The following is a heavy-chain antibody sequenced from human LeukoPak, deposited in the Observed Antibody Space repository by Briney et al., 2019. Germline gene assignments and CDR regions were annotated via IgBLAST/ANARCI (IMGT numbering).Heavy chain of an antibody. J-gene: IGHJ6*03. CDR1: GYTFTGYF. V-gene: IGHV1-2*02. Sequence: ASVKVSCKASGYTFTGYFIHWVRQAPGQGLEWMGWINPNSGGTNFAQKFQGRVAMARDTSISTAYMELSRLRSDDTAVYYCARGGSPIYYYYMDVWGKGTTVTISS. D-gene: IGHD2-2*01. CDR2: INPNSGGT. CDR3: ARGGSPIYYYYMDV.